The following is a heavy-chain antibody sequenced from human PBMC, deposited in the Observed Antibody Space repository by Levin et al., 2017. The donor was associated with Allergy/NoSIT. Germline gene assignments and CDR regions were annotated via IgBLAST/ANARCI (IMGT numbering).Heavy chain of an antibody. J-gene: IGHJ4*02. V-gene: IGHV3-74*03. CDR2: INGDGTRT. Sequence: GESLKISCELSAVAFSSYWMHWVRQTSDKGLLWVARINGDGTRTTYADSVKGRFIVSRDNAKNTLYLQMNAMRADDTAMYFCVTGSVDSRYYFDSWGPGALVTVSS. CDR3: VTGSVDSRYYFDS. D-gene: IGHD1-1*01. CDR1: AVAFSSYW.